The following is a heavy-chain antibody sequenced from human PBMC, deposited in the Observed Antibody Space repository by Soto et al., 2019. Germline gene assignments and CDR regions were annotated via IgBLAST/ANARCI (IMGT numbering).Heavy chain of an antibody. J-gene: IGHJ6*02. V-gene: IGHV3-30-3*01. D-gene: IGHD3-3*02. CDR3: ARGTHHFLSGMDV. Sequence: PGGSLRLSCAASGFTFSSYAMHWVRQAPGKGLEWVAVISYDGSNKYYADSVKGRFTISRDNSKNTLYLQMNSLRAEDTAVYYCARGTHHFLSGMDVWGQGTTVTVSS. CDR2: ISYDGSNK. CDR1: GFTFSSYA.